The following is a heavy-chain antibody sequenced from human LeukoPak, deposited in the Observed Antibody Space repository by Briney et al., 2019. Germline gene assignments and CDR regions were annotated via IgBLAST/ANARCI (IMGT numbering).Heavy chain of an antibody. CDR3: AKDSGWDTTFRTESLMDY. V-gene: IGHV3-43D*03. D-gene: IGHD6-19*01. Sequence: PGGSLRLSCAASGFTFDDYAMHWVRQAPGKGLEWVSLISWDGGSAYYADSVKGRFTISRDNSKNSLYLQMNSLRAEDTALYYCAKDSGWDTTFRTESLMDYWGQGTLVTVSS. CDR1: GFTFDDYA. CDR2: ISWDGGSA. J-gene: IGHJ4*02.